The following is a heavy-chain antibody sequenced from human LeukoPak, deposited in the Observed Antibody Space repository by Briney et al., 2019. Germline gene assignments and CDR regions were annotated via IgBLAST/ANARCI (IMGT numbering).Heavy chain of an antibody. Sequence: PSETLSLTCTVSGGSISGYYWRWIRQPAGKGLEWIGRIYTTESTNYNPSLKSRVTISVDKSKNQYSLKLSSVTAADTAVYYCARGVDYYYYMDVWGKGTTVTVSS. CDR1: GGSISGYY. CDR2: IYTTEST. CDR3: ARGVDYYYYMDV. V-gene: IGHV4-4*07. J-gene: IGHJ6*03.